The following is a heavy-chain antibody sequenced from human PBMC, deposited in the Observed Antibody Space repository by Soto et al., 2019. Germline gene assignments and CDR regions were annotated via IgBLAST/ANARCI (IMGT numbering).Heavy chain of an antibody. CDR2: ISPYTDNT. V-gene: IGHV1-18*01. CDR1: GYIFVNYG. CDR3: VMLDNYVKPTTQDV. J-gene: IGHJ6*02. D-gene: IGHD3-16*01. Sequence: QVQLVQSGDEVKKPGASVKVSCKASGYIFVNYGIAWVRQAPGQGLEWMGRISPYTDNTHSATKIQGRQTMTTHKPTSKTYMDLRSLTSDDTAMYHCVMLDNYVKPTTQDVWGQGDTVTVSS.